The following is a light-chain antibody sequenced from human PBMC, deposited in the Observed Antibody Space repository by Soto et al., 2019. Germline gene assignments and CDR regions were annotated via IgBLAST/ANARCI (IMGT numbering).Light chain of an antibody. CDR2: NNN. J-gene: IGLJ2*01. CDR3: ATWDDSLPAV. CDR1: TSNIGSKT. Sequence: QPVLTQPPSASGTPGQRVTISCSGSTSNIGSKTVSWYQQLPGSAPRVLIYNNNDRPSGVPDRFSGSKSGTSASLAISGLQSEDEADYYCATWDDSLPAVFGGGTKLTVL. V-gene: IGLV1-44*01.